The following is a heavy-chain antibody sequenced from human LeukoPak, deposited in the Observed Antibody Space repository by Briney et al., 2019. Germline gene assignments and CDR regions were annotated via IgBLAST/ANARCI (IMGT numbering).Heavy chain of an antibody. CDR3: ARDPYTSSSWYRGRANNWFDP. CDR1: GYTFTTYP. Sequence: ASVKVSCKASGYTFTTYPMNWVRQAPGQGLEWMGWINTNTGNPTYAQGFTGRFVFSLDTSVSTAYLQISSLKADDTAVYYCARDPYTSSSWYRGRANNWFDPWGQGTLVTISS. D-gene: IGHD6-13*01. J-gene: IGHJ5*02. CDR2: INTNTGNP. V-gene: IGHV7-4-1*02.